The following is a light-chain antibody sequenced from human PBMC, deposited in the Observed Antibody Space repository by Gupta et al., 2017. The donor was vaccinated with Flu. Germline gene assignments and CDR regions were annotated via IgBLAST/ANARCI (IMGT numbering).Light chain of an antibody. V-gene: IGLV2-11*01. CDR2: EVT. Sequence: HSALTQPRSVSGSPVQSVTISCTGTNSDIGGYNYVSWYQQNPGKAPKLLIYEVTNRPAGVAGSFSGSKSGNTASLTISVHQAEEEGDYYCCSFAGSNRLVFGGGTKLTVL. J-gene: IGLJ3*02. CDR1: NSDIGGYNY. CDR3: CSFAGSNRLV.